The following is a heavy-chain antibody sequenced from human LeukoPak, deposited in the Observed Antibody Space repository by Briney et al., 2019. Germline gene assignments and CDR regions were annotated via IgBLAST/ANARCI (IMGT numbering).Heavy chain of an antibody. CDR3: ASGYYDSSGSYYYYYYMDV. V-gene: IGHV1-2*02. CDR1: GYTFTGYY. CDR2: INPNSGGT. Sequence: ASVKVSCKASGYTFTGYYMHRVRQAPGQGLEWMGWINPNSGGTNYAQKFQGRVTMTRDTSISTAYMELSRLRSDDTAVYYCASGYYDSSGSYYYYYYMDVWGKGTTVTVSS. D-gene: IGHD3-22*01. J-gene: IGHJ6*03.